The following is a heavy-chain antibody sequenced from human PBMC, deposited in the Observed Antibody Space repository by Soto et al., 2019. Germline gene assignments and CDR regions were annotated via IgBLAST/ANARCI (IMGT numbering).Heavy chain of an antibody. Sequence: QVQLVESGGGVVQPGRSLRLSCAASGFTFSSYGMHWVRQAPGKGLEWVAVIWYDGSNKYYADSVKGRFTISRDNSKNTLYLQMNSLRAEDTAVYYCARGPLYYQSYYYYMDVWGKGTTVTVSS. D-gene: IGHD3-10*01. V-gene: IGHV3-33*01. J-gene: IGHJ6*03. CDR3: ARGPLYYQSYYYYMDV. CDR1: GFTFSSYG. CDR2: IWYDGSNK.